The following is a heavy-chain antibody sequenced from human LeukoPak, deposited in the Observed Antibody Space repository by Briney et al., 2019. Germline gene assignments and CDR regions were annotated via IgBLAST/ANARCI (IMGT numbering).Heavy chain of an antibody. CDR2: INAGNGNT. V-gene: IGHV1-3*01. CDR3: ARDWYNWNDAADY. Sequence: ASVTVSCTASGYTFTSYAMHWVRQAPGQRREWMGWINAGNGNTKYSQKFQGRVTITTDTSASTAYMELSSLRSEDTAVYYCARDWYNWNDAADYWGQGTLVTVSS. J-gene: IGHJ4*02. D-gene: IGHD1-1*01. CDR1: GYTFTSYA.